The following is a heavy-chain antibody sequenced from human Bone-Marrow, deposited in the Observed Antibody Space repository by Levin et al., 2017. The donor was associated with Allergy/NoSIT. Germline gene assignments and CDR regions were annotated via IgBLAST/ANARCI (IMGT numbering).Heavy chain of an antibody. CDR3: TTRHPEGHDY. D-gene: IGHD5-24*01. V-gene: IGHV3-73*01. CDR1: GFIFNGSA. Sequence: GGSLRLSCSTSGFIFNGSAMQWVRQAPGKGLEWLGRIRGKANNHATSYAASVKGRFTMSRDDSKKILFLQVDSLKTEDTAVYYCTTRHPEGHDYWGQGTQVIVSS. CDR2: IRGKANNHAT. J-gene: IGHJ4*02.